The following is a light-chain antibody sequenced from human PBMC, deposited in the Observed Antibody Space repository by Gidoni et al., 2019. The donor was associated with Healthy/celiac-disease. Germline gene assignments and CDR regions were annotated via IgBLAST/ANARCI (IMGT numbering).Light chain of an antibody. V-gene: IGKV3-11*01. CDR3: QHASNWPLT. CDR2: DAS. J-gene: IGKJ4*01. CDR1: QSVSSY. Sequence: EIVLTQSPATLSLSPGERATLSCRASQSVSSYLAWYQQKPGQAPRLLIYDASNRATGIPARFSGSGSGTDFTLTISSLEPEDFAVYYCQHASNWPLTFGGXTKVEIK.